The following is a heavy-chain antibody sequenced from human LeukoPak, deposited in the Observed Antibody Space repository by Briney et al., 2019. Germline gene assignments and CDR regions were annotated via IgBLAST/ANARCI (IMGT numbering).Heavy chain of an antibody. V-gene: IGHV4-34*01. CDR3: AREKSGSYSTFDY. D-gene: IGHD1-26*01. CDR1: GGSFCGYY. Sequence: PSETLSLPCSVDGGSFCGYYWIWLRQPPGKGLEWIGEINHSGSTNYNPSLKSRVTISVDTSKNQFSLKLSSVTAADTAVYYCAREKSGSYSTFDYWGQGTLVTVSS. J-gene: IGHJ4*02. CDR2: INHSGST.